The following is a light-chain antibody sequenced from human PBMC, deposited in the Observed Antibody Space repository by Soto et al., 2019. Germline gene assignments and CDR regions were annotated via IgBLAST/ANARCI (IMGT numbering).Light chain of an antibody. CDR2: DAS. J-gene: IGKJ1*01. CDR1: QDIGTY. CDR3: QQFYNYPRT. V-gene: IGKV1-8*01. Sequence: AIRMTQSPSSFSASTGDRVSITCQATQDIGTYLAWYQQIPGKAPKLLIYDASTLQTGVPSRFSGSGSGTDFTLTISYLQSEDFGTYYCQQFYNYPRTFGKGTKVDIK.